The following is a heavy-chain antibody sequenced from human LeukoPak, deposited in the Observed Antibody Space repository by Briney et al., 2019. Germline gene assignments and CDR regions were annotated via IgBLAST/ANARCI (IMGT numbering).Heavy chain of an antibody. Sequence: SVKVSCKASGYTFTGYGISWVRQAPGQGLEWMGRIIPILGIANYAQKFQGRVTITADKSTSTAYMELSSLRSEDTAVYYCARDWGALGYCSGGSCYLDYWGQGTLVTVSS. J-gene: IGHJ4*02. V-gene: IGHV1-69*04. CDR2: IIPILGIA. CDR1: GYTFTGYG. CDR3: ARDWGALGYCSGGSCYLDY. D-gene: IGHD2-15*01.